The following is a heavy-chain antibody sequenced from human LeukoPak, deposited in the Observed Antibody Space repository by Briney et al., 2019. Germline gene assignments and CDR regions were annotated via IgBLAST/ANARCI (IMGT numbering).Heavy chain of an antibody. J-gene: IGHJ4*02. V-gene: IGHV1-2*04. CDR2: IIPNSGGT. D-gene: IGHD3-22*01. CDR3: ARGAYYYDSSGYYYYFDY. Sequence: ASVKVSCKASGGTFSSYAISWVRQAPGQGLEWMGGIIPNSGGTNYAQKFQGWVTMTRDTSISTAYMELSRLRSDDTAVYYCARGAYYYDSSGYYYYFDYRGQGTLVTVSS. CDR1: GGTFSSYA.